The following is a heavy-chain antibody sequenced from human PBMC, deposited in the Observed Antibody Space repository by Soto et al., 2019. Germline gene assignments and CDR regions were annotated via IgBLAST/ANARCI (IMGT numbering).Heavy chain of an antibody. Sequence: EVQLVESEGGLVQRGGSLRLSCAASGFTFNYYWMHWVRQAPGQGLVWVSHIHSDGSSTTYAASVKGRFTISRDNAKNTLYLQMNSVRAEDTAVYYCVRGDKGGFDLWGQGTTVTVSS. D-gene: IGHD2-21*02. J-gene: IGHJ3*01. CDR1: GFTFNYYW. CDR2: IHSDGSST. V-gene: IGHV3-74*01. CDR3: VRGDKGGFDL.